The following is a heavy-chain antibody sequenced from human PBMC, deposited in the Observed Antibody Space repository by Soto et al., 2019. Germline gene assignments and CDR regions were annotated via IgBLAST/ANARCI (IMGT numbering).Heavy chain of an antibody. V-gene: IGHV4-59*01. CDR1: GGSISTFY. J-gene: IGHJ4*02. CDR2: VYYTGDT. CDR3: ETYDRRSGRYTLDY. D-gene: IGHD3-10*01. Sequence: PSETLSLTCTVPGGSISTFYWSWIRQPPGKGLEWIGYVYYTGDTNYNPSLKSRVTMSIDTYENQFSLKLRSVSAADTAVYYCETYDRRSGRYTLDYWGQGTLVTVSS.